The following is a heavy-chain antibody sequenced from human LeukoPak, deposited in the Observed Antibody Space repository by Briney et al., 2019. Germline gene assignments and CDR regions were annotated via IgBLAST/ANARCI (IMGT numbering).Heavy chain of an antibody. Sequence: ASVKVSCKASGYTFSSYGISWGGQAPGQGLEWMGWISAYNGNTNYAQKLQGRVTMTTDTSTSTAYMELRSLRSDDTAVYYCARVSTVTLLDVWGKGTTVTVSS. D-gene: IGHD4-17*01. CDR3: ARVSTVTLLDV. CDR1: GYTFSSYG. J-gene: IGHJ6*04. V-gene: IGHV1-18*01. CDR2: ISAYNGNT.